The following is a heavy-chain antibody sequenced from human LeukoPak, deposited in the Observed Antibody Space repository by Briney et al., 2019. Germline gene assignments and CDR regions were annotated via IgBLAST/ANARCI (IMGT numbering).Heavy chain of an antibody. V-gene: IGHV3-74*01. CDR2: INSDGSRI. D-gene: IGHD4-23*01. CDR3: ARASTVVSPEAGHY. Sequence: PGGSLRLSCAASGFTFSTYWMHWVRQAPGKGLVWVSRINSDGSRISYADSVKGRFTISRDNAKNTLFLQMNSLRAEDTAVYYCARASTVVSPEAGHYWGQGTLVTVSS. CDR1: GFTFSTYW. J-gene: IGHJ4*02.